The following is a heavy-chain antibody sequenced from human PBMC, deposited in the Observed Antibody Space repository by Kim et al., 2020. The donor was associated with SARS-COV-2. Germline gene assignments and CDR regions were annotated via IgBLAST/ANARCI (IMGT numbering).Heavy chain of an antibody. CDR3: ARVLLWFGEASYFDY. Sequence: PSLKSRVTISVDTSKNQFSLKLSSVTAADTAVYYCARVLLWFGEASYFDYWGQGTLVTVSS. D-gene: IGHD3-10*01. J-gene: IGHJ4*02. V-gene: IGHV4-39*01.